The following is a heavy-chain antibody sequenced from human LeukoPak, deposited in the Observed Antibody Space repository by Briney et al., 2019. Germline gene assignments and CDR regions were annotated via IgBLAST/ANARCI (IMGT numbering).Heavy chain of an antibody. CDR1: GFTFGDYA. CDR2: IRSKAYGGTT. CDR3: TRDDFLRCFYPPRDY. D-gene: IGHD3-3*01. Sequence: PGRSLRLSCTASGFTFGDYAMSWFRQAPGKGLEWVGFIRSKAYGGTTEYAASVKGRFTISRDDSKSIAYLQMNSLKTEDTAVVYLTRDDFLRCFYPPRDYWGQGTLVTVSS. J-gene: IGHJ4*02. V-gene: IGHV3-49*03.